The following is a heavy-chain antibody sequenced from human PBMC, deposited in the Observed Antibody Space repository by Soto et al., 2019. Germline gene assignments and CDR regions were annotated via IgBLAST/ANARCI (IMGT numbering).Heavy chain of an antibody. V-gene: IGHV1-69*06. J-gene: IGHJ6*02. D-gene: IGHD1-26*01. CDR2: IIPIFGTA. Sequence: GASVKVSCKASGGTFSSYAISWVRQAPGQGLEWMGGIIPIFGTANYAQKFQGRVTITADKSTSTAYMELSSLRSEDTAVYYCARADSGSYYYYYYGMDVWGQGTTVTVS. CDR3: ARADSGSYYYYYYGMDV. CDR1: GGTFSSYA.